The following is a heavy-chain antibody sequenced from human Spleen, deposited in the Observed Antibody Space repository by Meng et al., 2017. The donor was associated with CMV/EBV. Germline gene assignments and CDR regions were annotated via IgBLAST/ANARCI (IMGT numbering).Heavy chain of an antibody. CDR1: GGSFSGYY. CDR2: IYYSGST. J-gene: IGHJ2*01. V-gene: IGHV4-34*11. CDR3: ARGRLYSTAGFDL. Sequence: QVQLQQWGAGLLKPSETLSLPCAVYGGSFSGYYWSWIRQPPGKGLEWIGYIYYSGSTNYNPSLKSRVTISVDTSKNQFSLKLSSVTAADTAVYYCARGRLYSTAGFDLWGRGTLVTVSS. D-gene: IGHD2-8*01.